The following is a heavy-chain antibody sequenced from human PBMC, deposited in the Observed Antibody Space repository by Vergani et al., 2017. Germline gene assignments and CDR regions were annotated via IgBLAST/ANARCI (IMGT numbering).Heavy chain of an antibody. J-gene: IGHJ5*01. CDR2: IKSDGGIT. CDR1: GFFFNRYW. Sequence: DVHLAESGGGFFQPGGSLRLSCSASGFFFNRYWMHCVRQAPGKGLLWVSRIKSDGGITAYADSVKGRFTISRDNAQNTLYLQMNSLRVEDTGVYYCARARCIESCYMSNWLDSWGQGTLVTVSS. D-gene: IGHD3-16*02. CDR3: ARARCIESCYMSNWLDS. V-gene: IGHV3-74*03.